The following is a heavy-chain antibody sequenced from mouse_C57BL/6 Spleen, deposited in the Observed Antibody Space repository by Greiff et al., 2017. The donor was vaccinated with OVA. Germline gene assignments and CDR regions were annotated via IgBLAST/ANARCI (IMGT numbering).Heavy chain of an antibody. J-gene: IGHJ4*01. Sequence: QVQLQQSGAELVRPGASVTLSCKASGYTFTDYEMHWVKQTPVHGLEWIGAIDPETGGTAYNQKLKGKAILTADNSSSTAYMELRSLTSEDSAVYYCTRSGSSGPGAAIDYWGQGTSVTVSS. D-gene: IGHD3-2*02. CDR3: TRSGSSGPGAAIDY. CDR1: GYTFTDYE. V-gene: IGHV1-15*01. CDR2: IDPETGGT.